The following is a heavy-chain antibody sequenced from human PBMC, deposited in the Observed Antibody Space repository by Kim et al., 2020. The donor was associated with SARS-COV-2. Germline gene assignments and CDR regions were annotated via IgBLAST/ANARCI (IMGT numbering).Heavy chain of an antibody. V-gene: IGHV3-15*01. J-gene: IGHJ4*02. CDR3: TTRLPVATIIDY. Sequence: DYAAPVKGRFTISRDDSKNTLYLQMNSLKTEDTAVYYCTTRLPVATIIDYWGQGTLVTVSS. D-gene: IGHD5-12*01.